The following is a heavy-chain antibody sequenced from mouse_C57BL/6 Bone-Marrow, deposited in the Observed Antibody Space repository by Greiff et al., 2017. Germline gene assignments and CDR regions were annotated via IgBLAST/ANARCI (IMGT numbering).Heavy chain of an antibody. CDR2: IWSGGST. J-gene: IGHJ1*03. Sequence: VKVVESGPGLVQPSQSLSITCTVSGFSLTSYGVHWVRQSPGKGLEWLGVIWSGGSTDYTAAFISRLSISKDNSKSQVFFKMNSLQADDTAIYYCARCYWYFDVWGTGTTVTVSS. V-gene: IGHV2-2*01. CDR1: GFSLTSYG. CDR3: ARCYWYFDV.